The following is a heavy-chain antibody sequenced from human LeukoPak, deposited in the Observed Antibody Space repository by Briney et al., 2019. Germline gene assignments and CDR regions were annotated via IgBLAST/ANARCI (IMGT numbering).Heavy chain of an antibody. CDR1: GFIFSSFG. D-gene: IGHD3-16*01. CDR2: ISGRGGAT. J-gene: IGHJ4*02. Sequence: QPGGSLRLSCVASGFIFSSFGMSWVRQAPGKGLEWVSGISGRGGATYSADSVKGRLTISRDNSKNTLYLHMNSLRAEDTATYYCAKSQSLLSLGGPFDSWGQGTLVTVSS. V-gene: IGHV3-23*01. CDR3: AKSQSLLSLGGPFDS.